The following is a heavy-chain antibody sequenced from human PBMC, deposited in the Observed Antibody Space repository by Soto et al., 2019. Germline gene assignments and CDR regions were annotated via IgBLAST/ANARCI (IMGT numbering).Heavy chain of an antibody. Sequence: QVQLQESGPGLVKPSQTLSLTCTVSGGSISSGGYYWSWIRQHPGKGLEWIGYIDDSGSTYYNPSLKSRVTISVDTSKNQFYLKLSSVTAADTAVYYCARGVMATVVNYWGQGTLVTGSS. J-gene: IGHJ4*02. CDR1: GGSISSGGYY. V-gene: IGHV4-31*03. CDR3: ARGVMATVVNY. CDR2: IDDSGST. D-gene: IGHD4-17*01.